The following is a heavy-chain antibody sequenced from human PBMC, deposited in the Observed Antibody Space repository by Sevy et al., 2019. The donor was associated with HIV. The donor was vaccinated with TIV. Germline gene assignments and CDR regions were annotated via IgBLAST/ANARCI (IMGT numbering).Heavy chain of an antibody. CDR2: IWYDGSNK. CDR3: AMNYYDSSGSSFCFEY. Sequence: GGSLRLSCAASGFTFSSYGMHWVRQAPGKGLEWVAVIWYDGSNKYYADSVKGRFTISRDNSKNTLYLQMNSLRAEDTAVYYCAMNYYDSSGSSFCFEYWGQGTLVTVSS. V-gene: IGHV3-33*01. D-gene: IGHD3-22*01. J-gene: IGHJ4*02. CDR1: GFTFSSYG.